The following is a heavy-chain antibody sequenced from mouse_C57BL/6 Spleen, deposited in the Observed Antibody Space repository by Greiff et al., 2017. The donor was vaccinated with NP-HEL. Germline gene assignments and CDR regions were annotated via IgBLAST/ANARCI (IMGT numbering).Heavy chain of an antibody. Sequence: VKLQQPGAELVKPGASVKLSCKASGYTFTSYWMQWVKQRPGQGLEWIGEIDPSDSYTNYNQKFKGKATLTVDTSSSTAYMQLSSLTSEDSAVYYCARRGGYYAMDYWGQGTSVTVSS. V-gene: IGHV1-50*01. CDR3: ARRGGYYAMDY. J-gene: IGHJ4*01. CDR2: IDPSDSYT. CDR1: GYTFTSYW.